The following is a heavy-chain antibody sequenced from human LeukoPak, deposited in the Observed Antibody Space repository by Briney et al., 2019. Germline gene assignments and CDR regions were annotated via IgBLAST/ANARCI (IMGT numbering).Heavy chain of an antibody. V-gene: IGHV4-38-2*01. D-gene: IGHD3-22*01. CDR1: GYSISSGYY. CDR2: IYHSGST. CDR3: ARLGTVTYYYDSSGYNFFNY. Sequence: SETLSLTCAVSGYSISSGYYWGWIRQPPGKGLEWIGSIYHSGSTYYNPSFKSRVTISVDTSKNQFSLKLSSVTAADTAVYYCARLGTVTYYYDSSGYNFFNYWGQGTLVTVSS. J-gene: IGHJ4*02.